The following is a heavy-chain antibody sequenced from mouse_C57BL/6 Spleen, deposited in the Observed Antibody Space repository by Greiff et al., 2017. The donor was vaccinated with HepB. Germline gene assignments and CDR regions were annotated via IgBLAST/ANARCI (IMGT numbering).Heavy chain of an antibody. J-gene: IGHJ4*01. CDR2: ISDGGSYT. V-gene: IGHV5-4*01. CDR3: ARDRLRGAMDY. Sequence: EVQLVESGGGLVKPGGSLKLSCAASGFTFSSYAMSWVRQTPEKRLEWVATISDGGSYTYYPDNVKGRFTISRDNAKNNLYLQMSHLKSEDTAMYYCARDRLRGAMDYWGQGTSVTVSS. D-gene: IGHD1-1*01. CDR1: GFTFSSYA.